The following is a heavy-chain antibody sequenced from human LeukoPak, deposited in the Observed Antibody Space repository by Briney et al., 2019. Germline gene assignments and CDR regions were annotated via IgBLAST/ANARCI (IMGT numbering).Heavy chain of an antibody. Sequence: PSETLSLTCTVSGGSVSSGSYYWSWIRQPPGKGLEWIGYIYYSGSTNYNPSLKSRITMSVDTSKNQFSLKLSSVTAADTAVYYCARGSWDYYDSSSYYFDCWGQGTLVTVSS. D-gene: IGHD3-22*01. CDR1: GGSVSSGSYY. V-gene: IGHV4-61*01. CDR2: IYYSGST. J-gene: IGHJ4*02. CDR3: ARGSWDYYDSSSYYFDC.